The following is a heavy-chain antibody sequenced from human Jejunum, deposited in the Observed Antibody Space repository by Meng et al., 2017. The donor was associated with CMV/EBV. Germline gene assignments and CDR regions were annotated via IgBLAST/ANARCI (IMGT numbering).Heavy chain of an antibody. D-gene: IGHD1-20*01. CDR3: ARDSSRLYNS. Sequence: CTVSGDSISTSNYYWGWIRQPPGKGLEWIGIIYYTGSTHYNPSLESRVSISVDTSKNQFFLKLSSVTAADTAVYFCARDSSRLYNSWGQGTLVTVSS. V-gene: IGHV4-39*07. J-gene: IGHJ4*02. CDR2: IYYTGST. CDR1: GDSISTSNYY.